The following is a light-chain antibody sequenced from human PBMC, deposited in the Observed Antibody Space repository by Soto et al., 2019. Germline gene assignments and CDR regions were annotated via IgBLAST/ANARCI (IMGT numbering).Light chain of an antibody. V-gene: IGKV3-20*01. CDR1: QSVSNSY. CDR2: GAS. Sequence: EFVLTQSPGTLSLSPGERATLSCRASQSVSNSYLAWYQQKPGQAPRLLIYGASSRATGIPDRFSGSGSGTDFTLTISRLEPEDFAVYYCHQYGSSPATFGQGTKVDI. CDR3: HQYGSSPAT. J-gene: IGKJ1*01.